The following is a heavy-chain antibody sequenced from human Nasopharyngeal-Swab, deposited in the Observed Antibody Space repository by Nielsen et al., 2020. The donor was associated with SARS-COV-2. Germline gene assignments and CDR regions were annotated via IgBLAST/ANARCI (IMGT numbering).Heavy chain of an antibody. CDR3: PRNDFWSGYYKVPMDV. J-gene: IGHJ6*03. Sequence: VRQAPGKGLEWVANIKQDGSEKYYVDSVKGRFTITRDNAKNSLYLQMNSLRAEDTAVYYCPRNDFWSGYYKVPMDVWGKGTTVTVSS. D-gene: IGHD3-3*01. V-gene: IGHV3-7*03. CDR2: IKQDGSEK.